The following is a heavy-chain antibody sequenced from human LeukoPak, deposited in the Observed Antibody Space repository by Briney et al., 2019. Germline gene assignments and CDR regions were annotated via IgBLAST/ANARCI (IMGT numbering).Heavy chain of an antibody. Sequence: GGSLRLSCAVSGFTFSSYEMNWVRQAPGKGLEWVSYISSSGSTKYYADSVKGRFTISRDNAKNSLYLQMNSLRAEDTAIYYCAREEVGLGDDFDYWGQGTLVTVSS. CDR3: AREEVGLGDDFDY. J-gene: IGHJ4*02. V-gene: IGHV3-48*03. CDR1: GFTFSSYE. D-gene: IGHD4-17*01. CDR2: ISSSGSTK.